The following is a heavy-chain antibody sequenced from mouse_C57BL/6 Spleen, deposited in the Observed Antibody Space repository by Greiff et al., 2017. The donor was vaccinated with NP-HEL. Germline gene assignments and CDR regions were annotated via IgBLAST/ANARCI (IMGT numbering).Heavy chain of an antibody. CDR3: ARRSKESSFAY. D-gene: IGHD1-3*01. CDR2: ISSGGSYT. J-gene: IGHJ3*01. V-gene: IGHV5-6*01. Sequence: EVQVVESGGDLVKPGGSLKLSCAASGFTFSSYGMSWVRQTPDKRLEWVATISSGGSYTYYPDSVKGRFTISRDNAKNTLYLQMSSRKSEDTAMYYCARRSKESSFAYWGQGTLVTVSA. CDR1: GFTFSSYG.